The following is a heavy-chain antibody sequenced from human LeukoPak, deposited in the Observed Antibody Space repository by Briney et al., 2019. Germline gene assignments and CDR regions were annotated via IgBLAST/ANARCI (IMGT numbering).Heavy chain of an antibody. J-gene: IGHJ5*02. D-gene: IGHD2-15*01. CDR1: GYTFTDYY. Sequence: ASVKVSCKASGYTFTDYYMHWVRQAPGQGLEWMGWINPNSGGTNYAQKFQGRVTMTRDTSITTAYMELSRLRFDDTAVYYCARDVVVEVGMLPTDSWFDPWGRGTLVAVSS. CDR2: INPNSGGT. V-gene: IGHV1-2*02. CDR3: ARDVVVEVGMLPTDSWFDP.